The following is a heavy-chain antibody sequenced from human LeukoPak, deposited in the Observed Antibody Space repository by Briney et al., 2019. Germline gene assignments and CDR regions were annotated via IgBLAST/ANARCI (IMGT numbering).Heavy chain of an antibody. CDR1: GGSFSGYY. J-gene: IGHJ4*02. Sequence: PSETLSLTCAVYGGSFSGYYWSWIRQPPGKGLEWIGEINHSGSPNYNPSLKSRVTISVDTSKNQFSLKLSSVTAADTAVYYCVRGIVVVVTAIFDYWGQGTLVTVSS. D-gene: IGHD2-15*01. CDR3: VRGIVVVVTAIFDY. V-gene: IGHV4-34*01. CDR2: INHSGSP.